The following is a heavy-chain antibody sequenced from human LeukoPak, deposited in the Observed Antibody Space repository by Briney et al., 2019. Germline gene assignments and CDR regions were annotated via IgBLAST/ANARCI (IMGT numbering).Heavy chain of an antibody. CDR1: GFTFGDYA. V-gene: IGHV3-48*03. Sequence: GGSLRLSCTASGFTFGDYAMSWVRQAPGKGLEWVSYISSSGSTIYYADSVKGRFTISRDNAKNSLYLQMNSLRAEDTAVYYCARDRGGSGSYYINAFDIWGQGTMVTVSS. CDR2: ISSSGSTI. J-gene: IGHJ3*02. D-gene: IGHD1-26*01. CDR3: ARDRGGSGSYYINAFDI.